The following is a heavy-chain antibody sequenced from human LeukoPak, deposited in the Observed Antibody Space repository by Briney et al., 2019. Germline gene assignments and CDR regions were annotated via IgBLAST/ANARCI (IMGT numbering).Heavy chain of an antibody. CDR1: GFTFSSYG. CDR3: AKAPVTSCRGAYCYPFDS. Sequence: GGSLRLSCAASGFTFSSYGMSWVRQAPGKGLEWVSAISGSGGSTYYADSVRGRFTISRDNSKNTLYLQMNSLRAEDAAVYFCAKAPVTSCRGAYCYPFDSWGQGTLVTVSS. CDR2: ISGSGGST. J-gene: IGHJ4*02. V-gene: IGHV3-23*01. D-gene: IGHD2-21*01.